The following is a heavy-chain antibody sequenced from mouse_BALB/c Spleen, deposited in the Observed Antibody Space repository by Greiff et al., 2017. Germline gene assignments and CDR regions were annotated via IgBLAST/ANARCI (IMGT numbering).Heavy chain of an antibody. D-gene: IGHD2-10*02. J-gene: IGHJ4*01. CDR3: VRLQYGPYYAMDY. V-gene: IGHV10-1*02. CDR1: GFSFNTYA. Sequence: EVQLVESGGGLVQPKGSLKLSCAASGFSFNTYAMNWVRQAPGKGLEWVARIRSKSNNYATYYADSVKDRFTISRDDSQSMLYLQMNNLKTDDTAMYYCVRLQYGPYYAMDYWGQGTSVTVSS. CDR2: IRSKSNNYAT.